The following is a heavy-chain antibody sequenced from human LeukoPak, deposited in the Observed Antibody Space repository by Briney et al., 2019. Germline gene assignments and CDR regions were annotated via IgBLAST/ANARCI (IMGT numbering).Heavy chain of an antibody. J-gene: IGHJ4*02. Sequence: QPGRSLRLSCAASGFTFSSYGMHWVRQAPGKGLEWVAVISYDGSNKYYADSVKGRFTISRDNSKNTLYLQMNSLRAEDTAVYYCAKGIAVAGTLLTPPDCWGQGTLVTVSS. V-gene: IGHV3-30*18. CDR2: ISYDGSNK. CDR1: GFTFSSYG. D-gene: IGHD6-19*01. CDR3: AKGIAVAGTLLTPPDC.